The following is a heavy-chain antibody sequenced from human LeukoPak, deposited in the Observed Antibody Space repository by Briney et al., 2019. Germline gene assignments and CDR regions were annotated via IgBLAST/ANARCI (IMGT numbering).Heavy chain of an antibody. CDR3: ARGDYDSSGYYDAFDI. CDR1: GGSFSGYY. J-gene: IGHJ3*02. CDR2: INHSGST. Sequence: SETLSLTCAVYGGSFSGYYWSWIRQPPGKGLEWIGEINHSGSTNYNPSLKSRVTISVDTSKNQFSLKLSSVTAADTAVYYCARGDYDSSGYYDAFDIWGQGTMVTVSS. V-gene: IGHV4-34*01. D-gene: IGHD3-22*01.